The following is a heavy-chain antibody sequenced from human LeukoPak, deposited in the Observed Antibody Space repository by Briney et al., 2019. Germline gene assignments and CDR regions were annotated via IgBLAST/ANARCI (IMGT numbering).Heavy chain of an antibody. CDR3: ARGLKMVRGVDY. V-gene: IGHV3-21*01. CDR1: GFTCSSYS. CDR2: ISSSSSYI. Sequence: GGSLRLSCAASGFTCSSYSMNWVRQAPGKGLEWVSSISSSSSYIYYADSVKGRFTISRDNAKNSLYLQMNSLRAEDTAVYYCARGLKMVRGVDYWGQGTLVTVSS. J-gene: IGHJ4*02. D-gene: IGHD3-10*01.